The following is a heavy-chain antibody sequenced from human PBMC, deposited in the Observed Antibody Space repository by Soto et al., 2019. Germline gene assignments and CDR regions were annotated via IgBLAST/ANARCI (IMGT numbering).Heavy chain of an antibody. D-gene: IGHD1-26*01. CDR1: GFTFSSYA. CDR2: ISYDGSNK. CDR3: ARDNLLMWALDP. Sequence: QVQLVESGGGVVQPGRSLRLSCAASGFTFSSYAMHWVRQAPGKGLEWVAVISYDGSNKYYADSVKGRFTISRDNSKNTLYLQMYSLRAEDTAVYYCARDNLLMWALDPWGQGTLVTVSS. V-gene: IGHV3-30-3*01. J-gene: IGHJ5*02.